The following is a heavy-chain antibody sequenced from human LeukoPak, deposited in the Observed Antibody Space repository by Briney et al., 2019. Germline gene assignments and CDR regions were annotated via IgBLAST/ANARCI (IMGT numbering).Heavy chain of an antibody. V-gene: IGHV4-59*12. D-gene: IGHD6-19*01. CDR2: VSYSGTT. Sequence: SETLSLTCTVSGGSISSYYWSWIRQPPGKGLEWIGYVSYSGTTNYNPSLKSRVTISVDTSKNQFSLKLSSVTAADTAVYYCARDSSGWYDLTDYWGQGTLVTVSS. CDR3: ARDSSGWYDLTDY. CDR1: GGSISSYY. J-gene: IGHJ4*02.